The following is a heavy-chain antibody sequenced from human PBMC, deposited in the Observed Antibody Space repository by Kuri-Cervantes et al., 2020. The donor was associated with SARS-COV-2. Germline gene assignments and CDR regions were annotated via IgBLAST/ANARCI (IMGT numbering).Heavy chain of an antibody. Sequence: GGSLRLSCAASGFTFSSYAMCWVRQAQGKGLEWVSAISGSGGSTYYADSVKGRFTISRDNSKNTLYLQMNSLRAEDTAVYYCAKDLGRPNWFDPWGQGTLVTVSS. V-gene: IGHV3-23*01. CDR1: GFTFSSYA. CDR3: AKDLGRPNWFDP. CDR2: ISGSGGST. J-gene: IGHJ5*02.